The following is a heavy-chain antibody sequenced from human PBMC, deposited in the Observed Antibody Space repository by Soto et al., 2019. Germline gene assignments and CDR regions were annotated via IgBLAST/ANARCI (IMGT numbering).Heavy chain of an antibody. J-gene: IGHJ4*02. Sequence: GGSLRLSCAASGSTFSSYGIHWVRQAPGKGLEWVALISYDGGNKYYADSVKGRFTISRDNSKNTLYLQMNSLRDEDTAVYYCAKDAPYYYDSSGYYGPFDYWGQGTLVTVSS. CDR3: AKDAPYYYDSSGYYGPFDY. D-gene: IGHD3-22*01. CDR1: GSTFSSYG. V-gene: IGHV3-30*18. CDR2: ISYDGGNK.